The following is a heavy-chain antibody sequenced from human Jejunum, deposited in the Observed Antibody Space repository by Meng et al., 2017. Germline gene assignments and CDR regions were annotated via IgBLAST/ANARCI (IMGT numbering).Heavy chain of an antibody. CDR2: ISHSGTT. V-gene: IGHV4-4*02. CDR1: GASMINSNW. CDR3: ARPPTMVATGA. Sequence: QVQLQASGPGLVKPSGKLSLSCAVSGASMINSNWWNWVRQTPGKGLEWIGEISHSGTTRNKSSLKSRVTVSVDTSKNQFSLKLTSVTAGDTAVYYCARPPTMVATGAWGSGTLVTVSS. D-gene: IGHD4-23*01. J-gene: IGHJ5*02.